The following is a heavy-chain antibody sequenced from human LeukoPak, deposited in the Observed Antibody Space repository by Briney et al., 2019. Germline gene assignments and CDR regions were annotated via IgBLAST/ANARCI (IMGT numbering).Heavy chain of an antibody. CDR3: ASPYPGIAAAGNSYYYGMDV. V-gene: IGHV1-3*01. Sequence: ASVKVSCKTSGYTFTTYAIHWVRQAPGQRPEWTGWINAGKGNTQYSQKFQGRVTITRDTSASTAYMELSSLRSEDTAVYYCASPYPGIAAAGNSYYYGMDVWGQGTTVTVSS. D-gene: IGHD6-13*01. CDR2: INAGKGNT. CDR1: GYTFTTYA. J-gene: IGHJ6*02.